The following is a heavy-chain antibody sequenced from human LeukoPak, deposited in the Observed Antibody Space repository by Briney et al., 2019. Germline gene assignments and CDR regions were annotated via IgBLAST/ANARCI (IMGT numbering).Heavy chain of an antibody. CDR3: ARENDILTGRPFDP. CDR2: IYSGGST. D-gene: IGHD3-9*01. CDR1: GFTFSDYY. Sequence: GGSLRLSCAASGFTFSDYYMSWIRQAPGKGLEWVSVIYSGGSTYYADSVRGRFAISRDNSKNTVYLQMNTLRAEDTAVYYCARENDILTGRPFDPWGQGTLVTVSS. J-gene: IGHJ5*02. V-gene: IGHV3-66*01.